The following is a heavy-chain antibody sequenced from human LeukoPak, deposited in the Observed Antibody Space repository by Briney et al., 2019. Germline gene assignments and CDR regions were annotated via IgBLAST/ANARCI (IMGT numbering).Heavy chain of an antibody. D-gene: IGHD3-16*01. J-gene: IGHJ6*03. CDR1: GGTSSSYA. CDR3: ARHRPGGSPWPPDYYYYMDV. Sequence: GASVKVSCKASGGTSSSYAISWVRQAPGQGLEWMGRIIPIFGTANYAQKFQGRVTITTDESTSTAYMELSSLRSEDTAVYYCARHRPGGSPWPPDYYYYMDVWGKGTTVTVSS. CDR2: IIPIFGTA. V-gene: IGHV1-69*05.